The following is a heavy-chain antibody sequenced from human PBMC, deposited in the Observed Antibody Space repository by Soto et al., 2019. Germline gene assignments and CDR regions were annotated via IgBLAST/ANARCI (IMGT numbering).Heavy chain of an antibody. D-gene: IGHD3-16*01. CDR2: VSGYNGNT. J-gene: IGHJ4*01. CDR3: ARDLGAKVYY. CDR1: GYTFTSHG. V-gene: IGHV1-18*01. Sequence: QVQLVQSGAEVKKPGASVKVSCKASGYTFTSHGISWVRQAPGQGLEWMGWVSGYNGNTNYAQKFQGRVTMTTDTSTTTAYMELRSLTSDDTAVYYCARDLGAKVYYWGHGTLVTVSS.